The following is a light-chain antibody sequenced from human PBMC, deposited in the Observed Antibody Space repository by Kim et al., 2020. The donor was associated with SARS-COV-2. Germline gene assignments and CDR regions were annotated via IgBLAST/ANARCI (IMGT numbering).Light chain of an antibody. J-gene: IGLJ3*02. CDR3: ISYAGNDNMV. Sequence: GQSVTFSCTGTSSDLGAYNFVSWYQQHPGNAPRLILHDVSERPSGVPDRYSGSKSGNTASLTVSGLLPEDEAAYICISYAGNDNMVIGGGTQLTVL. CDR1: SSDLGAYNF. V-gene: IGLV2-8*01. CDR2: DVS.